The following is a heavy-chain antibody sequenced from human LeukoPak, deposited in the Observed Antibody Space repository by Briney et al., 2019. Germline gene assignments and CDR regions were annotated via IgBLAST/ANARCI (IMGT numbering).Heavy chain of an antibody. CDR2: VSGSGGST. Sequence: GGSLRLSCAASGFAFSSYAMSWVRQAPGKGLEWVSAVSGSGGSTYYADSVKGRFAISRGNSKNTLYLHMNSLRAEDTAVYYCASSVRIFGVVILYGMDVWGQGTTVTVSS. D-gene: IGHD3-3*01. J-gene: IGHJ6*02. V-gene: IGHV3-23*01. CDR1: GFAFSSYA. CDR3: ASSVRIFGVVILYGMDV.